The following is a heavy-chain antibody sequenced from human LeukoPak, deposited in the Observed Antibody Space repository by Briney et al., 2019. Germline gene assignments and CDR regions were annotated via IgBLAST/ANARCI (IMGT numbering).Heavy chain of an antibody. CDR2: IRYDGSNK. D-gene: IGHD6-13*01. J-gene: IGHJ3*02. CDR3: AKFALAAGTKNDAFDI. Sequence: GGSLRLSCAASGFTFSSYGMHWVRQAPGKGLEWVAFIRYDGSNKYYADSVKGRFTISRDNSKNTLYLQMNSLRAEDTAAYYCAKFALAAGTKNDAFDIWGQGTMVTVSS. CDR1: GFTFSSYG. V-gene: IGHV3-30*02.